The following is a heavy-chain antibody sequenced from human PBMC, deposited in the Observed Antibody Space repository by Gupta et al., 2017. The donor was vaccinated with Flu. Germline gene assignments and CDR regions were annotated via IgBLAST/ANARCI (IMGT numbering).Heavy chain of an antibody. CDR1: GGSISSSSYY. Sequence: QLQLQESGPGLVKPSETLSLTCTVPGGSISSSSYYWGWIRQPPGKGLEWIGSIYYIGSTYYNPSLKSRVTISVDTSKNQFSLKLSSVTAADTAVYYCARLRGDADFWSGNRAYYFDYWGQGTLVTVSS. J-gene: IGHJ4*02. CDR2: IYYIGST. V-gene: IGHV4-39*01. CDR3: ARLRGDADFWSGNRAYYFDY. D-gene: IGHD3-3*01.